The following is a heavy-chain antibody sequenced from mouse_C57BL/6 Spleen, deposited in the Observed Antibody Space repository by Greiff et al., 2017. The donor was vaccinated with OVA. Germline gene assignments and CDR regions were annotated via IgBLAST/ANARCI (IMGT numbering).Heavy chain of an antibody. CDR3: ARHEDYDYEAMDY. V-gene: IGHV5-12*01. J-gene: IGHJ4*01. CDR2: ISNGGGST. CDR1: GFTFSDYY. D-gene: IGHD1-1*02. Sequence: EVKLMESGGGLVQPGGSLKLSCAASGFTFSDYYMYWVRQTPEKRLEWVAYISNGGGSTYYPDTVKGRFTISRDNAKNTLYLQMSRLKSEDTAMYYCARHEDYDYEAMDYWGQGTSVTVSS.